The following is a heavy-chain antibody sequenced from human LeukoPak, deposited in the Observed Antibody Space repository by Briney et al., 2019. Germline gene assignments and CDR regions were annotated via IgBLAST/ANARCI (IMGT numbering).Heavy chain of an antibody. CDR2: IRSKTDGWTT. CDR3: ATGAVRYFDWLHEPPYYFDY. Sequence: GGSLRLFCAASGFTFSNAWMSWVRQAPGRGLEWVGRIRSKTDGWTTDYAAPVKGRFTISRDDSKNTLYLEMNSLKTEDTAVYYCATGAVRYFDWLHEPPYYFDYWGQGTLVTVSS. D-gene: IGHD3-9*01. J-gene: IGHJ4*01. V-gene: IGHV3-15*01. CDR1: GFTFSNAW.